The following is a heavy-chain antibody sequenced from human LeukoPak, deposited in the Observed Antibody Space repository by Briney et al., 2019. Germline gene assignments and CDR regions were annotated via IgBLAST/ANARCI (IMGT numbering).Heavy chain of an antibody. CDR3: ASGRQLGY. Sequence: QPGGSLSLSCAASGFTFSNYWMSWVRQAPGKGLEWVANIKEDRSEKYYVDSVKGRFTISRDNARNSLYLQMNSLRAEDTAVYYCASGRQLGYWGQGTLVTVSS. V-gene: IGHV3-7*01. J-gene: IGHJ4*02. D-gene: IGHD6-13*01. CDR1: GFTFSNYW. CDR2: IKEDRSEK.